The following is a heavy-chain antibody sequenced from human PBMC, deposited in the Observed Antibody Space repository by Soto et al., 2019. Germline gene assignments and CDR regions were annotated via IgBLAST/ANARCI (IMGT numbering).Heavy chain of an antibody. J-gene: IGHJ6*03. V-gene: IGHV1-46*03. Sequence: ASVKVSCKASGYTFTSYYMHWVRQAPGQGLEWMGIINPSGGSTSYAQKFQGRVTMTRDTSTSTVYMELSSLRSEDTAVYYCARAHVPIAAAGTDTYYCYYMDVWGKGTTVTVSS. CDR3: ARAHVPIAAAGTDTYYCYYMDV. CDR2: INPSGGST. D-gene: IGHD6-13*01. CDR1: GYTFTSYY.